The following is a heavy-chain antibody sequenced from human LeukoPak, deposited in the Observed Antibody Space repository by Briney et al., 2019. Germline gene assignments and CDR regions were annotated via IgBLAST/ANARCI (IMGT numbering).Heavy chain of an antibody. CDR2: IYTSGST. V-gene: IGHV4-4*07. Sequence: SETLSLTCTVSGGSISSYYWSWIRQPAGKGLEWIGRIYTSGSTNYNPSLKSRVTMSVDTSKNQFSLKLSSVTAADTAVYYCAGPDYYYDSSGYDAHFDYWGQGTLVTVSS. J-gene: IGHJ4*02. CDR1: GGSISSYY. CDR3: AGPDYYYDSSGYDAHFDY. D-gene: IGHD3-22*01.